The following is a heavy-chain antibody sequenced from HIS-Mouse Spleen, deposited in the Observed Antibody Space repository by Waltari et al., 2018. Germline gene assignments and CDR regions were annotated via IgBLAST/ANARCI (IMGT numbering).Heavy chain of an antibody. Sequence: EVQLVESGGGLVQPGGSLRLSCAASGFTFSSYWMSWVRQAPGKGREWVGNVKTDGSGKYYVDSVKGRFTISRDNAKNSLYLQMNSLRAEDTAVYYCARGIAAAGGGDYWGQGTLVTVSS. V-gene: IGHV3-7*01. CDR2: VKTDGSGK. CDR3: ARGIAAAGGGDY. D-gene: IGHD6-13*01. CDR1: GFTFSSYW. J-gene: IGHJ4*02.